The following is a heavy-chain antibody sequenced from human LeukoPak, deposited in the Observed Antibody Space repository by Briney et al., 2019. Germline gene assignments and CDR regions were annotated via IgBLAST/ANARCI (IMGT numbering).Heavy chain of an antibody. D-gene: IGHD3-22*01. CDR2: ISGTSVST. Sequence: GGTLRLSCAASGFIFRNYGMSWVRQAPGKGLEWVSSISGTSVSTHIADSVKGRFTISRDNAKSTLYLHMSGLRAEDTALYYCTKDGDTSGYYYSYKAWGQGTMVTVSS. CDR1: GFIFRNYG. J-gene: IGHJ3*01. CDR3: TKDGDTSGYYYSYKA. V-gene: IGHV3-23*01.